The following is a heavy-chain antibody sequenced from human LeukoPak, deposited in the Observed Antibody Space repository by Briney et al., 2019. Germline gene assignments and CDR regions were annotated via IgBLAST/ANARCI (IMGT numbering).Heavy chain of an antibody. Sequence: PSETLPLTCTVSGGSISSGSYYWSWIRQPAGKGLEWIGRIYTSGSTNYNPSLKSRVTISVDTSKNQFSLKLSSVTAADTAVYYCARVWKYYYDSSGYDTWGQGTLVTVSS. J-gene: IGHJ5*02. V-gene: IGHV4-61*02. D-gene: IGHD3-22*01. CDR1: GGSISSGSYY. CDR3: ARVWKYYYDSSGYDT. CDR2: IYTSGST.